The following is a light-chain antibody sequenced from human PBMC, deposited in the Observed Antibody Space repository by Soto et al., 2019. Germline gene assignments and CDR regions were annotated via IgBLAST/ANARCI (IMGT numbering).Light chain of an antibody. Sequence: QSVLTQPASVFGSPGQSITISCTGTSSDIGGYNYVSWYQQHPGKAPKLMIYDVSYRPSGVSNRFSGAKSGNTASLTISALQAEDYADYYFSSYTSSSTYVFGTVTKVTVL. CDR2: DVS. V-gene: IGLV2-14*01. CDR1: SSDIGGYNY. CDR3: SSYTSSSTYV. J-gene: IGLJ1*01.